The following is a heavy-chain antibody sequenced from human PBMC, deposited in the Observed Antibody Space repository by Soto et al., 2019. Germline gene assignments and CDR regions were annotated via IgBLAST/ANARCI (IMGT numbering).Heavy chain of an antibody. D-gene: IGHD3-10*01. CDR2: ISSSGSTI. J-gene: IGHJ5*02. Sequence: PGGSLRLSCAASGFTFSSYEMNWVRQAPGKGLEWVSYISSSGSTIYYADSVKGRLTISRDNAKNSLYLQMNSLRAEDTAVYYCAXVNRPPLWFGGYNWFDPWGQGTLVTVSS. V-gene: IGHV3-48*03. CDR3: AXVNRPPLWFGGYNWFDP. CDR1: GFTFSSYE.